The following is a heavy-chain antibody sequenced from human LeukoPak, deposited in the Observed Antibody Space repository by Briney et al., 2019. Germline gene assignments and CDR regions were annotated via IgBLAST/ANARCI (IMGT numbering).Heavy chain of an antibody. CDR2: IYPGDSET. CDR3: ARHKAVRDGYNFSSLGAFDI. J-gene: IGHJ3*02. CDR1: GYTFTRYW. V-gene: IGHV5-51*01. Sequence: GESLKISCKGSGYTFTRYWIGWVRQMPGKGLEWMGIIYPGDSETRYSPSFQGQVTISADKSISTAYLQWSSLKASDTAMYYCARHKAVRDGYNFSSLGAFDIWGQGTMVTVSS. D-gene: IGHD5-24*01.